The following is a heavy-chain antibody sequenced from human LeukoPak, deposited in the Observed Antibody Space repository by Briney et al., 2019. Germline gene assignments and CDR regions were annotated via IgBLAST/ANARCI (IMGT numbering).Heavy chain of an antibody. Sequence: ASVKVSCKASGYTXTGYYMHWVRQAPGQGLEWMGWFNPNSGGTNYAQKFQGRVTMTRDTSISTAYMELSRLRSDDTAVYYCARGRIGRELPSRWGQGTLVTVSS. CDR2: FNPNSGGT. D-gene: IGHD1-26*01. CDR1: GYTXTGYY. J-gene: IGHJ4*02. V-gene: IGHV1-2*02. CDR3: ARGRIGRELPSR.